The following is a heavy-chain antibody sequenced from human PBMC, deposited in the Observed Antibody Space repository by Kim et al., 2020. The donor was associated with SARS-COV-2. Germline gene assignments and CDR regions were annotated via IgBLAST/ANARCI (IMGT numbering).Heavy chain of an antibody. D-gene: IGHD3-10*01. V-gene: IGHV3-23*01. J-gene: IGHJ6*02. Sequence: SVKGRFTNTRDNTKNTLYLQMNSLRAEDTAVYYCAKVSITMVRGVGSVDVWGQGTTVTVSS. CDR3: AKVSITMVRGVGSVDV.